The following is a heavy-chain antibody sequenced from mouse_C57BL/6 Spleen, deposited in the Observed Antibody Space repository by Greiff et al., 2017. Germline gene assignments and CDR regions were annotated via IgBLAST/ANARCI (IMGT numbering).Heavy chain of an antibody. D-gene: IGHD4-1*01. Sequence: EVQLVESGPGLVKPSQSLSLTCPVSGYSITSGYYWNWIRQFPGNKLEWMVYISYDGSNNYNPSLTNPISITRYTSKKQFFMKLNSVTTEDTATYYCAGDRTGYLDYWGQGTTLTVSS. CDR2: ISYDGSN. CDR3: AGDRTGYLDY. CDR1: GYSITSGYY. J-gene: IGHJ2*01. V-gene: IGHV3-6*01.